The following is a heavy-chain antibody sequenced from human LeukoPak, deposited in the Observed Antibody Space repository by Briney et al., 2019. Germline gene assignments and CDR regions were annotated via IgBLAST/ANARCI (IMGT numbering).Heavy chain of an antibody. V-gene: IGHV1-18*01. Sequence: ASVTVTCKASGYTFTNYGITWVRPAPGQGLEWMGWMTAYNGNTNYAQNLQGRVTMTTDTSTTTAYMELRSLRSDDTAVYYCARGEGFLDYFGQGTLAIVSS. D-gene: IGHD2-21*01. J-gene: IGHJ4*02. CDR1: GYTFTNYG. CDR3: ARGEGFLDY. CDR2: MTAYNGNT.